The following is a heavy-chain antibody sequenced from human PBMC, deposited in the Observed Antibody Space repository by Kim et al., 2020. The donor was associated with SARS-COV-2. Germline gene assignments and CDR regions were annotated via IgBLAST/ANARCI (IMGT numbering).Heavy chain of an antibody. V-gene: IGHV1-18*01. Sequence: ASVKVSCKASGYTFTSYGISWVRQAPGQGLEWMGWISAYNGNTNYAQKLQGRVTMTTDTSTSTAYMELRSLRSDDTAVYYCARDPSTMVRGACDYWGQGTLVTVSS. CDR2: ISAYNGNT. J-gene: IGHJ4*02. CDR3: ARDPSTMVRGACDY. CDR1: GYTFTSYG. D-gene: IGHD3-10*01.